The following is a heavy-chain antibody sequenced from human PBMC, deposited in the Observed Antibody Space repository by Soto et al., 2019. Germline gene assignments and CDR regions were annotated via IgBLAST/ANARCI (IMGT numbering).Heavy chain of an antibody. CDR2: ISSSGRTI. D-gene: IGHD5-18*01. J-gene: IGHJ3*02. V-gene: IGHV3-48*03. Sequence: EVQLVESGGGLVQPGGSLRLSCAASGFTFSSYEMNWVRQAPGKGLEWVSYISSSGRTIYYADSVKGRFTISRDNAKNSLYLQMNSLRAEDTAVYFCARGDTPMITGMDSFDIWGQGTMVTVSS. CDR1: GFTFSSYE. CDR3: ARGDTPMITGMDSFDI.